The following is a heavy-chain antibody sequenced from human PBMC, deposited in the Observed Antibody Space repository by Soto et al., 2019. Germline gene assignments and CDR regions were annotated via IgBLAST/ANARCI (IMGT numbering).Heavy chain of an antibody. D-gene: IGHD2-8*02. J-gene: IGHJ5*02. CDR1: GYTFTSYD. Sequence: ASVKVSCKASGYTFTSYDINWVRQATGQGLEWMGWMNPNSVNTGYAQKFQGRVTMTRNTSISTAYMELSSLRSEDPAVYYCARGPAYGWGWFDPGGQGTLVTVSS. CDR3: ARGPAYGWGWFDP. CDR2: MNPNSVNT. V-gene: IGHV1-8*02.